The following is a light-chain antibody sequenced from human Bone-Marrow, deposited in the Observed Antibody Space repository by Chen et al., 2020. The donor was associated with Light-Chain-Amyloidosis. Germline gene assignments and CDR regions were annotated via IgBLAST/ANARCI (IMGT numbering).Light chain of an antibody. V-gene: IGLV6-57*01. CDR1: SGSIATNY. CDR3: QGDQGRRQGV. CDR2: EDD. J-gene: IGLJ3*02. Sequence: NFMLTQPHSVSESPGKTVIISCTRSSGSIATNYVQWYQQRPGSSPTTVIYEDDQRPSGVPDRFSGSSDRSSNSAALTIAGLKTEDGADDYCQGDQGRRQGVVGGGTKMTVL.